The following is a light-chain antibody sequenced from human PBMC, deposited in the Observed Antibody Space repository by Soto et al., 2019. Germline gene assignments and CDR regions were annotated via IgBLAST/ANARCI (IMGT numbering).Light chain of an antibody. V-gene: IGKV3-20*01. Sequence: EIVLTQSSGTLSLSPGERATLSCRGSQSVSSSYLAWYQRKPGQAPRLLIYGASSRATGIPDRFSGSGSGTDFTLTISRLEPEDFAVYYCQQYGSSHTFGQGTRLEI. CDR1: QSVSSSY. CDR3: QQYGSSHT. CDR2: GAS. J-gene: IGKJ5*01.